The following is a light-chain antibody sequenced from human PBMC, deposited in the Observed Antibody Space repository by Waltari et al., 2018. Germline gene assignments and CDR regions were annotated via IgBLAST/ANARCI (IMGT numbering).Light chain of an antibody. CDR1: SSDIGRYDI. Sequence: QSALTQPASVSGSPGQSVTISCTGASSDIGRYDIVSWYQQHPGNAPKLLICDVSKRPSVVSYRFSGSKSGDTASLTISELHFEDEADYYCCSYAGNYIWVFGGGTRLTVL. J-gene: IGLJ3*02. CDR3: CSYAGNYIWV. CDR2: DVS. V-gene: IGLV2-23*02.